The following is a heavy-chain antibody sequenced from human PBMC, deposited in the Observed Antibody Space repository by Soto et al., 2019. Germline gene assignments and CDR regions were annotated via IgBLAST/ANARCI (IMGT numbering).Heavy chain of an antibody. V-gene: IGHV4-59*08. CDR3: ARPLRSRLPRTKDGFDV. CDR2: IYYSGST. D-gene: IGHD6-25*01. CDR1: NGSISRYY. J-gene: IGHJ3*01. Sequence: PSVTLSLTCPVSNGSISRYYWSRLRQPPGKGLEWIGYIYYSGSTNYNPSLKSRVTISVDTSKNQLSLRLSSVTAADTAVYYCARPLRSRLPRTKDGFDVWGQGTMVTVSS.